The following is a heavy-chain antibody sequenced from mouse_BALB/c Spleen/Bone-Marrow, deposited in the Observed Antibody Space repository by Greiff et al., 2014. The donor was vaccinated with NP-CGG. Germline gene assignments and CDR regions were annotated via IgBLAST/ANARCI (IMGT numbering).Heavy chain of an antibody. CDR3: TKSGKRYGAMDY. V-gene: IGHV5-4*02. CDR2: ISDGGTYT. Sequence: DVKLVESGGGLVKPGGSLKLSCAASGFTFSDYYMYWVRQTPEKRLEWVATISDGGTYTFYPDSVKGRFTISRDNAKNNLYLQMCSLQSEDTAMYYCTKSGKRYGAMDYWGQGTSVTVSS. D-gene: IGHD2-10*02. J-gene: IGHJ4*01. CDR1: GFTFSDYY.